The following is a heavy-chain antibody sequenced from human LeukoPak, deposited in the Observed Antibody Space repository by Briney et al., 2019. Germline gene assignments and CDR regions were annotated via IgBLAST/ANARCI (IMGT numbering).Heavy chain of an antibody. CDR1: GFTFSSYA. CDR2: ISGSGGST. Sequence: GGSLRLSCAASGFTFSSYAMSWVRQAPGKGLEWVSAISGSGGSTYYADSVKGRFTISRDNSKNTLYLQMNSLRAEDTAVYYCAKDRHVSLLGGFAFDIWGQGTMVTVSS. V-gene: IGHV3-23*01. CDR3: AKDRHVSLLGGFAFDI. J-gene: IGHJ3*02. D-gene: IGHD3-16*01.